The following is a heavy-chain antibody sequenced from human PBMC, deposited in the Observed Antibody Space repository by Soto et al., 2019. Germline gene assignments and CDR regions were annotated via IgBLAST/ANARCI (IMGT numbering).Heavy chain of an antibody. J-gene: IGHJ3*02. Sequence: QMQLVQSGAEVKKPGASVKVSCKASGYAFTRHYIHWVRQAPGQGLEWMGIFNSSGGHTYYAQKFQGRVALISDTSTSTVYMELSSLRSEDTAVYYCARDLLAAGSDALDIWGQGTMVTVSS. CDR1: GYAFTRHY. CDR3: ARDLLAAGSDALDI. D-gene: IGHD6-13*01. V-gene: IGHV1-46*01. CDR2: FNSSGGHT.